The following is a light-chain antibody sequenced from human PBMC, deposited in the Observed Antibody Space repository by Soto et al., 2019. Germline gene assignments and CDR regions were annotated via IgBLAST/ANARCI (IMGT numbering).Light chain of an antibody. Sequence: QSALTQPASVSGSPGQSITISCTGSSSDVGPYNLVSWYQHHPGKAPKLMISEVVKRPSGVSSRFSGSKSGNTASLTISGLQAEDEADYYCCSYSGSSMFVFGGGTKVTVL. CDR3: CSYSGSSMFV. J-gene: IGLJ2*01. CDR2: EVV. V-gene: IGLV2-23*02. CDR1: SSDVGPYNL.